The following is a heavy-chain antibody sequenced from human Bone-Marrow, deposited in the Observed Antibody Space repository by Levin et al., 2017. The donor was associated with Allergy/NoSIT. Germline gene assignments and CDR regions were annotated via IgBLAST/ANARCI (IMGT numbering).Heavy chain of an antibody. V-gene: IGHV3-48*01. CDR1: GFTFSTYS. J-gene: IGHJ4*02. CDR3: ARDWKWAVDY. Sequence: GGFLRLSCVGSGFTFSTYSMVWVRQAPGKGLEWVSYINANSDAIYNADSVKGRFTISRDNAKTSLYLQMNSLRVEDTALYYCARDWKWAVDYWGQGILVTVSS. D-gene: IGHD1-26*01. CDR2: INANSDAI.